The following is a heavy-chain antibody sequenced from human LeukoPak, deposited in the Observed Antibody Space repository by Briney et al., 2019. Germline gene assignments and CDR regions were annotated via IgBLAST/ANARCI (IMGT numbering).Heavy chain of an antibody. CDR1: GGSISSGGYS. CDR3: ARMVGGVITKGGGYFDY. CDR2: IYHSGST. D-gene: IGHD3-10*01. V-gene: IGHV4-30-2*01. Sequence: SETLSLTCAVSGGSISSGGYSWSWIRQPPGKGLEWIGYIYHSGSTYYNPSLKSRVTISVDRSKNQFSLKLSSVTAADTAVYYCARMVGGVITKGGGYFDYWGQGTLVTVSS. J-gene: IGHJ4*02.